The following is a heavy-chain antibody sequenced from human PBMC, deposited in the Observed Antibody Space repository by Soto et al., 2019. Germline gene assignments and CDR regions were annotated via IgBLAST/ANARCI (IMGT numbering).Heavy chain of an antibody. J-gene: IGHJ4*02. CDR3: AKGVGTIFGVVDNYFDY. CDR2: ISYDGSNK. V-gene: IGHV3-30*18. Sequence: GGSLRLSCAASGFTFSSYGMHWVRQAPGKGLEWVAVISYDGSNKYYADSVKGRFTISRDNSKNKLYLQMNSLRAEDTAVYYCAKGVGTIFGVVDNYFDYWGQGTLVTVSS. D-gene: IGHD3-3*01. CDR1: GFTFSSYG.